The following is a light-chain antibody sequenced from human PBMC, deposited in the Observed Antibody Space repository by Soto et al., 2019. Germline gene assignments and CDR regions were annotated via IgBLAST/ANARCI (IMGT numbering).Light chain of an antibody. CDR1: QSISSW. V-gene: IGKV1-5*03. Sequence: DIQMTQSPSTLSASVGDRVTITCRASQSISSWLAWYQQKPGKAPKLLIYKATILESGVPSRLSGSGSGTEFTLNISSLQPDDFATYYCQQYNSNWKFGQGKKVEIK. CDR3: QQYNSNWK. CDR2: KAT. J-gene: IGKJ1*01.